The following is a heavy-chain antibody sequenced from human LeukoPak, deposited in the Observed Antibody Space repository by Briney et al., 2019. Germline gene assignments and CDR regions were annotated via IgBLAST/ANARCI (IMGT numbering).Heavy chain of an antibody. J-gene: IGHJ6*03. D-gene: IGHD3-22*01. CDR2: IYYSGST. Sequence: SETLSLTCTVSGGSISSGSYYWSWIRQPPGKGLEWIGYIYYSGSTNYNPSLKSRVTISVDTSKNQFSLKLSSVTAADTAAYYCARDFGYDSSGKDYYYYMDVWGKGTTVTVSS. CDR3: ARDFGYDSSGKDYYYYMDV. CDR1: GGSISSGSYY. V-gene: IGHV4-61*01.